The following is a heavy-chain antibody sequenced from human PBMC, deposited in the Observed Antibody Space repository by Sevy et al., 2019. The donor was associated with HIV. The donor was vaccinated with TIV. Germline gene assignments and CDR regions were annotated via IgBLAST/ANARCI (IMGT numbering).Heavy chain of an antibody. CDR2: INTNTGNP. Sequence: ASVKVSCKASGYTFTSYAMNWVRQAPGQGLEWMGWINTNTGNPTYAQGFTGRFVFSLDTSVSTAYLQICSLKAEDTAVYYCAGDVLRSRIYNWFDPWGQGTLVTVSS. D-gene: IGHD4-17*01. CDR1: GYTFTSYA. V-gene: IGHV7-4-1*01. J-gene: IGHJ5*02. CDR3: AGDVLRSRIYNWFDP.